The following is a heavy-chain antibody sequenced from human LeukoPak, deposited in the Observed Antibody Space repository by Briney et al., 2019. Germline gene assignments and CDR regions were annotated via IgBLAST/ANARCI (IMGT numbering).Heavy chain of an antibody. Sequence: GGSLRLSCAASGFTFSSYGMHWVRQAPGKGLEWVAVIWYDGSNKYYADSVKGRFTISRDNSKNTLYLQMNSLRAEDTAVYYCARDHYYDSSGYYRPFDYWGQGTLVTVSS. V-gene: IGHV3-33*01. CDR2: IWYDGSNK. CDR1: GFTFSSYG. D-gene: IGHD3-22*01. J-gene: IGHJ4*02. CDR3: ARDHYYDSSGYYRPFDY.